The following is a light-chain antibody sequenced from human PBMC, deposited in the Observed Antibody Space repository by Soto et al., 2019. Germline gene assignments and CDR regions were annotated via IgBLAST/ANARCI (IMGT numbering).Light chain of an antibody. Sequence: DIQMTQSPTSLAASVGDRVTITCQASQDLTNYLNWYQQKPGEAPKLLIYDTTTLEEGVPTRFSGGGSGTHFTFTINGLQPEDAAIYFCQQYVNLPYTFGQGTTLEFK. CDR3: QQYVNLPYT. V-gene: IGKV1-33*01. CDR1: QDLTNY. J-gene: IGKJ2*01. CDR2: DTT.